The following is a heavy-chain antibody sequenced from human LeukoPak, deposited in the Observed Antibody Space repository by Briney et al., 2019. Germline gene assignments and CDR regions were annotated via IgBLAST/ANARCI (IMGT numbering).Heavy chain of an antibody. V-gene: IGHV1-69*02. J-gene: IGHJ3*02. CDR3: ARTPQTPHRAFDI. Sequence: SVKVSFKASVGTFSSYTVSWVRQAPGQGLEWMGRIIPILGIANYAQKFQGRVTITADKSTSTAYMELSSLRSEDTAVYYCARTPQTPHRAFDIWGQGTMVTVSS. CDR1: VGTFSSYT. CDR2: IIPILGIA. D-gene: IGHD2-15*01.